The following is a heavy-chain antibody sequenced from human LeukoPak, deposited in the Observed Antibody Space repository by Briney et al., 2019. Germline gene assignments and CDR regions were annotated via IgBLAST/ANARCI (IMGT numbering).Heavy chain of an antibody. D-gene: IGHD2-21*02. CDR3: ARSIVVVTAVSHFDY. V-gene: IGHV1-18*01. CDR2: ISAYNGNT. Sequence: ASVKVSCKASGGTFSSYAISWVRQAPGQGLEWMGWISAYNGNTNYAQKLQGRVTMTTDTSTSTAYMELRSLRSDDTAVYYCARSIVVVTAVSHFDYWGQGTLVTVSS. J-gene: IGHJ4*02. CDR1: GGTFSSYA.